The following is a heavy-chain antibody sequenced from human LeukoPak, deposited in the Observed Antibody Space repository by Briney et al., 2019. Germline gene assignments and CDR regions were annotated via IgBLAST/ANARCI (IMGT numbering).Heavy chain of an antibody. CDR1: EYTFSSYW. CDR2: IYPGDSDT. Sequence: GESLKISCTGFEYTFSSYWIGWVRQMPGRGLEWMGIIYPGDSDTRYSPSFQGQVTISADKSISTAYLQWSSLKASDTAMYYCARGGDSPTYYFDYWGQGTLVTVSS. J-gene: IGHJ4*02. CDR3: ARGGDSPTYYFDY. D-gene: IGHD3-10*01. V-gene: IGHV5-51*01.